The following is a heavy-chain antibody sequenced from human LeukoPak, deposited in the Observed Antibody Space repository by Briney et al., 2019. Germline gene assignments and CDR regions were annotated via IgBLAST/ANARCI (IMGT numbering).Heavy chain of an antibody. D-gene: IGHD1-26*01. CDR3: ARGYLSSGSYYLDY. CDR1: GGSISSSSYY. CDR2: IYYSGST. V-gene: IGHV4-39*07. Sequence: SETLSLTCTVSGGSISSSSYYWGWIRQPPGKGLEWIGSIYYSGSTYYNPSLKSRVAISVDTSKNQFSLKLSSVTAADTAVYYCARGYLSSGSYYLDYWGREPWSPSPQ. J-gene: IGHJ4*02.